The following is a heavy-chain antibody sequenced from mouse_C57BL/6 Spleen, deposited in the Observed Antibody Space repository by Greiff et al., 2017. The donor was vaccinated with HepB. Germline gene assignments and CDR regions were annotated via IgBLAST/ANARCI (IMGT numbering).Heavy chain of an antibody. V-gene: IGHV1-50*01. CDR3: ARTPYYYGSRGYFDV. CDR1: GYTFTSYW. J-gene: IGHJ1*03. Sequence: QVQLKQPGAELVKPGASVKLSCKASGYTFTSYWMQWVKQRPGQGLEWIGEIDPSDSYTNYNQKFKGKATLTVDTSSSTAYMQLSSLTSEDSAVYYCARTPYYYGSRGYFDVWGTGTTVTVSS. CDR2: IDPSDSYT. D-gene: IGHD1-1*01.